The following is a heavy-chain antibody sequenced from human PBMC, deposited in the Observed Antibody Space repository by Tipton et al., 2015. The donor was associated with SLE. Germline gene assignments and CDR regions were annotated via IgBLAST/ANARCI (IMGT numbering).Heavy chain of an antibody. CDR1: GGSFSGYY. D-gene: IGHD6-13*01. V-gene: IGHV4-34*01. J-gene: IGHJ4*02. CDR3: ARGPDGSSWSGYYFDY. CDR2: INHSGST. Sequence: TLSLTCAVYGGSFSGYYWSWIRQPPGKGLEWIGEINHSGSTNYNPSLKSRVTISVDKSKNQFSLKLSSVTAADTAVYYCARGPDGSSWSGYYFDYWGQGTLVTVSS.